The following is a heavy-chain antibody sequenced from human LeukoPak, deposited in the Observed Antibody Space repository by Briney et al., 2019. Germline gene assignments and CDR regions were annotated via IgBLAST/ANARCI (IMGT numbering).Heavy chain of an antibody. CDR1: GGSVSSGSYY. V-gene: IGHV4-61*01. Sequence: SETLSLTCSVSGGSVSSGSYYWSWIRQPPGKGLEWIGYIYYRGSTNYNPSLKSRVTISVDTSKNQFSLKLSSVTAADTAVYYCASGGPYYYGSGSYPHWGQGTLVTVSS. J-gene: IGHJ4*02. CDR2: IYYRGST. D-gene: IGHD3-10*01. CDR3: ASGGPYYYGSGSYPH.